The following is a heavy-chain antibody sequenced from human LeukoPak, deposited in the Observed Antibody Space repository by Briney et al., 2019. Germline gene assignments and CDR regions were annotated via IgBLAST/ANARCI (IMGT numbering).Heavy chain of an antibody. D-gene: IGHD2-2*01. V-gene: IGHV4-38-2*01. CDR2: IYHSGST. CDR3: ARLFEPPMIVVVPAAPVY. Sequence: SETLSLTCAVSGYSISSGYYWGWIRQPPGKGLEWIGSIYHSGSTYYNPSLKSRVTISVDTSKNQFSLKLSSVTAADTAVYYCARLFEPPMIVVVPAAPVYWGQGTLVTVSS. J-gene: IGHJ4*02. CDR1: GYSISSGYY.